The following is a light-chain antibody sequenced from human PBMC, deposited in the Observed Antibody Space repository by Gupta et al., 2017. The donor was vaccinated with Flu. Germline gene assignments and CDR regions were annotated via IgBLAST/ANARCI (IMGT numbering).Light chain of an antibody. CDR2: DVT. Sequence: QSALTQPASVSGSPGQSIAISCTGSSSDVGAYNYVSWYQQHPRKPPKLIIYDVTNRPSGVSTRFSGSKSGNTASLTISGLQAEDEADYYCSSYGAVGLFGGGTKVTVL. CDR1: SSDVGAYNY. J-gene: IGLJ3*02. CDR3: SSYGAVGL. V-gene: IGLV2-14*03.